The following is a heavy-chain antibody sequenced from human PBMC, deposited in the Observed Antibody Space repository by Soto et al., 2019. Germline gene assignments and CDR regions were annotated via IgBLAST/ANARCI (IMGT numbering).Heavy chain of an antibody. V-gene: IGHV1-69*01. CDR1: GGTFTSFP. J-gene: IGHJ4*02. CDR2: IIPTFDTT. Sequence: VQLVQSGAEVKKPGSSVKVSCKASGGTFTSFPFSWVRQAPGQGLEWMGGIIPTFDTTNYASKFQGRLTITADESTTTSYMELRGLTSVDTAIYYCARESGYYGRPYFDYWGQGTLVTVSS. CDR3: ARESGYYGRPYFDY. D-gene: IGHD1-26*01.